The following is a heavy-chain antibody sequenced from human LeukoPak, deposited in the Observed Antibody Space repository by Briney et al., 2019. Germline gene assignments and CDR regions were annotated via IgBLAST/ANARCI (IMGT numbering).Heavy chain of an antibody. J-gene: IGHJ5*02. D-gene: IGHD3-22*01. CDR2: IYYSGST. Sequence: SQTLSLTCTVSGGSISSGGYYWSWIRQHPGKGLEWIGYIYYSGSTYYNPSLKSRVTISVDTSKNQFSLKLSSVTAADTAVYYCARDDDYYDSSGFDPWGQGTLATVSS. CDR1: GGSISSGGYY. V-gene: IGHV4-31*03. CDR3: ARDDDYYDSSGFDP.